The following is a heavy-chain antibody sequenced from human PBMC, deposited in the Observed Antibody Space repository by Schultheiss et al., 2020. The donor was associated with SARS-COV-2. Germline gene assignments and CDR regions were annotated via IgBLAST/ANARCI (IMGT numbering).Heavy chain of an antibody. CDR1: GFTFSSYW. D-gene: IGHD3-3*01. V-gene: IGHV3-30*18. CDR3: AKDPITIFGVAITPYYFDY. CDR2: ISYDGSNK. J-gene: IGHJ4*02. Sequence: GGSLRLSCAASGFTFSSYWMSWVRQAPGKGLEWVAVISYDGSNKYYADSVKGRFTISRDNSKNTLYLQMNSLRAEDTAVYYCAKDPITIFGVAITPYYFDYWGQGTLVTVS.